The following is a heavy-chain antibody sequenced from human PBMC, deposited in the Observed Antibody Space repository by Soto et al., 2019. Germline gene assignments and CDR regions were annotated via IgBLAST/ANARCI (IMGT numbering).Heavy chain of an antibody. J-gene: IGHJ6*02. CDR2: IWYDGSNK. V-gene: IGHV3-33*01. CDR3: ARGAYDSSGYVNYYGMDV. D-gene: IGHD3-22*01. CDR1: GFTFSSYG. Sequence: PGGSLRLSCAASGFTFSSYGMHWVRQAPGKGLEWVAVIWYDGSNKYYADSVKGRFTISRDNSKNTLYLQMNSLRAEDTAVYYWARGAYDSSGYVNYYGMDVWGQGTTVTVSS.